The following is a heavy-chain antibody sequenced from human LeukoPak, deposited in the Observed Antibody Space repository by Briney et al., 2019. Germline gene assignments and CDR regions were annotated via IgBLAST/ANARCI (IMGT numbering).Heavy chain of an antibody. CDR2: INTYKGNT. V-gene: IGHV1-18*01. CDR1: GYMFTNYG. D-gene: IGHD3-22*01. J-gene: IGHJ4*02. CDR3: ARIGYYDSSGYRGIFDS. Sequence: ASVKVSCKASGYMFTNYGISWVRQAPGQGLEWMGWINTYKGNTNYAQKLQGRVTMTTDTSTSTAYMELRSLRSDDTAVYYCARIGYYDSSGYRGIFDSWGQGALVTVSS.